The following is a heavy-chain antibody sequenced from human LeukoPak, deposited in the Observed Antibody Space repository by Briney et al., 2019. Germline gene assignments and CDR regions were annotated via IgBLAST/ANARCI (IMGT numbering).Heavy chain of an antibody. V-gene: IGHV3-9*01. CDR3: AKDIYGDYVYYFDY. CDR2: ISWNSGSI. Sequence: PGRSLRLTCAASGFSFYDYAMHWVRQAPGKGLEWVSGISWNSGSIAYADSVKGRFTISRDNAKNSLYLQMNSLGAEDTALYYCAKDIYGDYVYYFDYWGQGTLVTVSS. J-gene: IGHJ4*02. D-gene: IGHD4-17*01. CDR1: GFSFYDYA.